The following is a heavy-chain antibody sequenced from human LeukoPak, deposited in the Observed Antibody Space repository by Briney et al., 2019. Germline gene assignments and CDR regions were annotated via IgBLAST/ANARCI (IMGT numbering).Heavy chain of an antibody. CDR2: IYPGDSET. D-gene: IGHD6-13*01. J-gene: IGHJ4*02. V-gene: IGHV5-51*01. CDR3: ARQPSSSWPYFDY. Sequence: NPGESLKISCKGSGYTFISYWIAWVRQMPGKGLEWMGIIYPGDSETRYSPSFQGQVTISADKSISTAYLQWSSLRASDTAMYYCARQPSSSWPYFDYWGQGTLVTVSS. CDR1: GYTFISYW.